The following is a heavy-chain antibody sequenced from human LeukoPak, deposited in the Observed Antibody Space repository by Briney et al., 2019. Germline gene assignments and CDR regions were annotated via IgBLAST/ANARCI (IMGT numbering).Heavy chain of an antibody. CDR3: TTGIVMITIVRGVNN. CDR1: GFTFSNAW. D-gene: IGHD3-10*01. CDR2: IKSKTDGGTR. J-gene: IGHJ4*02. V-gene: IGHV3-15*01. Sequence: PGGPLRLSCAASGFTFSNAWISWVRQAPGKGLEWVGRIKSKTDGGTREYAAPVKGRFPISRGDSKNTLYLQMNRLKTEDTAVYYCTTGIVMITIVRGVNNWGQGTVVTVS.